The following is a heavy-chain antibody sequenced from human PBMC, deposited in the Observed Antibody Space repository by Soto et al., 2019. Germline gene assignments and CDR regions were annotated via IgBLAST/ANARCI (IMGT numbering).Heavy chain of an antibody. CDR3: ARVAYYDSSGYYYYFHY. CDR1: GYSIRSGYF. V-gene: IGHV4-38-2*01. CDR2: ISHSGST. J-gene: IGHJ4*02. D-gene: IGHD3-22*01. Sequence: PSETLSLTCAVSGYSIRSGYFWGWVRQPPGKGLEWIGSISHSGSTYYNPSLKSRVTISVDTSKNQFSLKLSSVTAADTAVYYCARVAYYDSSGYYYYFHYWAEGTLLTVSS.